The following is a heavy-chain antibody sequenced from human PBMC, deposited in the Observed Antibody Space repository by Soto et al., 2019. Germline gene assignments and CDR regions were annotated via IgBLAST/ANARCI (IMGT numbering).Heavy chain of an antibody. V-gene: IGHV4-59*12. Sequence: SETLSLTCTVSGGSISGYYWSWIRQPPGKGLEWIGYIYNSGSTYYNASLKSRVTISVGRSKNQFSLKLSSVTAADTAVYYCGRGDYANAFDIWGQGTMVTVSS. CDR1: GGSISGYY. CDR3: GRGDYANAFDI. CDR2: IYNSGST. J-gene: IGHJ3*02. D-gene: IGHD4-17*01.